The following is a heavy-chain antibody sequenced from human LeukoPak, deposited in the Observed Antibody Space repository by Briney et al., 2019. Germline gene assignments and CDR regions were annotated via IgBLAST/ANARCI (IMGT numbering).Heavy chain of an antibody. CDR1: GFTVSSNY. Sequence: GGSLRLSCAASGFTVSSNYMSWVRQAPGKGLEWVSAISGSGGSTYYADSVKGRFTISRDNSKNTLYLQMNSLRAEDTAVYYCAKDKPNVDTANQHWGQGTLVTVSS. J-gene: IGHJ1*01. CDR3: AKDKPNVDTANQH. D-gene: IGHD5-18*01. V-gene: IGHV3-23*01. CDR2: ISGSGGST.